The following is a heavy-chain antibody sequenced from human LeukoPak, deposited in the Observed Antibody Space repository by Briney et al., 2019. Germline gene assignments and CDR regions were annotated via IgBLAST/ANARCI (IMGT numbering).Heavy chain of an antibody. CDR1: GYTFTSYY. CDR3: ARSDY. Sequence: ASVKVSCKASGYTFTSYYMHWVRQAPGQGLEWMGWMDPNSGNAGYAQKFQGRATITADKSTSTAYMELSSLRSEDTAVYYCARSDYWGQGTLVTVSS. CDR2: MDPNSGNA. V-gene: IGHV1-8*03. J-gene: IGHJ4*02.